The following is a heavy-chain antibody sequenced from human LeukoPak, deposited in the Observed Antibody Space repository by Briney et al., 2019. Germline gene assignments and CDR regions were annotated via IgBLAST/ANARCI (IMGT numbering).Heavy chain of an antibody. J-gene: IGHJ4*02. CDR3: ARGFNDFWSGSQLDY. CDR1: GFTFSSYG. D-gene: IGHD3-3*01. V-gene: IGHV3-30*03. Sequence: GGSLRLSCAASGFTFSSYGMHWVRQAPGKGLEWVAVISYDGSNKYYADSVKGRFTISRDNSKNTLYLQMNSLRAEDTAVYYCARGFNDFWSGSQLDYWGQGTLVTVSS. CDR2: ISYDGSNK.